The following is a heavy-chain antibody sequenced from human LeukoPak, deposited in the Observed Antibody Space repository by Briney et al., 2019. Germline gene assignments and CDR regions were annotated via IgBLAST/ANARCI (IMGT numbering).Heavy chain of an antibody. CDR1: GGSFSGYY. Sequence: SETLSLTCAVYGGSFSGYYWSWIRQPPGKGLEWIGEINHSGSTNYNPSLKSRVTISVDTSKNQFSLKLSSVTAADTAVYYCARAPFYDSSGYYPHLFDYWGQGTLVTVSS. CDR3: ARAPFYDSSGYYPHLFDY. D-gene: IGHD3-22*01. CDR2: INHSGST. J-gene: IGHJ4*02. V-gene: IGHV4-34*01.